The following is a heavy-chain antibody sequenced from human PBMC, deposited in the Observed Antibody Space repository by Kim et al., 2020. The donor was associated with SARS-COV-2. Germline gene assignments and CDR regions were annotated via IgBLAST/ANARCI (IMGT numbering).Heavy chain of an antibody. CDR3: ASERDEWLRSRAGLGY. Sequence: ASVKVSCKASGYTFTSYAMHWVRQAPGQRLEWMGWINAGNGNTKYSQKFQGRVTITRDTSTSTAYMELSSLRSEDTAVYYCASERDEWLRSRAGLGYWGQGTMVTVSS. CDR1: GYTFTSYA. V-gene: IGHV1-3*01. J-gene: IGHJ4*02. CDR2: INAGNGNT. D-gene: IGHD5-12*01.